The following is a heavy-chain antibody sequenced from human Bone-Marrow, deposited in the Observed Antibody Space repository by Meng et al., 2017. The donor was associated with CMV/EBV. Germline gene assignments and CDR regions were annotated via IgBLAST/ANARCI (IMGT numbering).Heavy chain of an antibody. Sequence: VQSGAEVNKPVSSVKVSCKASGGTFSSYAISLVRQAPGQGLDWMGGIIPIFGTANYAQKFQGRVTITADESTSTAYMELSSLRSEDTAVYYCARGVLFGEAGTVLDYWGQGTLVTVSS. CDR2: IIPIFGTA. J-gene: IGHJ4*02. CDR1: GGTFSSYA. D-gene: IGHD1-7*01. V-gene: IGHV1-69*01. CDR3: ARGVLFGEAGTVLDY.